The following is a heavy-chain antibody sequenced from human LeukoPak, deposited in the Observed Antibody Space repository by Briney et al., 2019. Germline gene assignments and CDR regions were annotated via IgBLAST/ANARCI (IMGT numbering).Heavy chain of an antibody. J-gene: IGHJ4*02. V-gene: IGHV3-30-3*01. CDR3: ARDNRLYSSSWYFDY. Sequence: PGRSLRLSCAASGFTFSTYATHWVRQAPGKGLEWVTIMSYDESDKYYADSVKGRFTISRDNSKNTLYLQMNSLRAEDTAVYYCARDNRLYSSSWYFDYWGQGTLVTVSS. CDR1: GFTFSTYA. D-gene: IGHD6-13*01. CDR2: MSYDESDK.